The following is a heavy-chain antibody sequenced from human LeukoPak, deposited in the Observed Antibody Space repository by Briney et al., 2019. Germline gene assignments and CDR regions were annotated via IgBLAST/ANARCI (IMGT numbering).Heavy chain of an antibody. Sequence: PGGSLRLSCAASKFSFSSYWMSWVRQAPGKGLEWVANINQDGSEKRYVDSVKGRFTISRDSAKNSLYLQMNSLRAEDTAVYYCARGTGYGPRGPPRGFDLWGRGTLVTVSS. CDR2: INQDGSEK. D-gene: IGHD5-18*01. V-gene: IGHV3-7*01. J-gene: IGHJ2*01. CDR3: ARGTGYGPRGPPRGFDL. CDR1: KFSFSSYW.